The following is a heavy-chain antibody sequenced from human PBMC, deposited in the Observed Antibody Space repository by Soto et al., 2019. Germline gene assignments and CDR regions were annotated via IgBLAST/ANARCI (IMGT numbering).Heavy chain of an antibody. Sequence: QVQLVQSGAEVKKPGSSVKVSCKASGGTFSSYAVSWVRQAPGQGLEWMGGIIPIFGTANYAQKFQGRVTITADESTSTAYMELSSLRSEDTAVYYCASRRGTVPHGMAAFDYWGQGTLVTVSS. D-gene: IGHD6-25*01. CDR2: IIPIFGTA. V-gene: IGHV1-69*01. J-gene: IGHJ4*02. CDR3: ASRRGTVPHGMAAFDY. CDR1: GGTFSSYA.